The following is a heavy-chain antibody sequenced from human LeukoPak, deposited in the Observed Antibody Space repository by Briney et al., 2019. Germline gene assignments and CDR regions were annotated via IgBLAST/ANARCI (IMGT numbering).Heavy chain of an antibody. CDR1: GYTFTSYY. D-gene: IGHD6-19*01. J-gene: IGHJ4*02. Sequence: GASVTVSCKASGYTFTSYYMHWVRQAPGQGLEWMGIINPSGGSTSYAQKFQGRVTMTRDMSTSTVYMELSSLRSEDTAVYYCAREARAVAGLFDYWGQGTLVTVSS. CDR3: AREARAVAGLFDY. V-gene: IGHV1-46*01. CDR2: INPSGGST.